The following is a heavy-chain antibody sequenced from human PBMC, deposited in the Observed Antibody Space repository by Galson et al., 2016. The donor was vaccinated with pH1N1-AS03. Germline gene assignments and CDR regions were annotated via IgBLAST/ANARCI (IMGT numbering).Heavy chain of an antibody. CDR1: GGSMTSPDW. J-gene: IGHJ4*02. V-gene: IGHV4-4*01. CDR2: VHYSGTT. CDR3: ASAGYHTPGYHY. Sequence: ATLSLPCAVSGGSMTSPDWWTWVRQPPGQGLEWIGEVHYSGTTRYNPSLNSRVTMSIDKSNNQFSLNLGSATAADTAVYFCASAGYHTPGYHYWGQGALVTVSS. D-gene: IGHD3-16*02.